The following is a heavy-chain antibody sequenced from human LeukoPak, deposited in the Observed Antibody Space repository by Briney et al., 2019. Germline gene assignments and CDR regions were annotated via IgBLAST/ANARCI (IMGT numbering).Heavy chain of an antibody. V-gene: IGHV4-59*01. D-gene: IGHD3-16*01. CDR1: GGSISDYY. Sequence: SETLSLTCTVAGGSISDYYRGWIRQPPGKGLEWIGYFYNSGSSTYNPSLKSRVTISVDTSKEQFSLKVNSVTAADTAVYYCTRGAGWLIDYWGQGILVTVSS. CDR3: TRGAGWLIDY. J-gene: IGHJ4*02. CDR2: FYNSGSS.